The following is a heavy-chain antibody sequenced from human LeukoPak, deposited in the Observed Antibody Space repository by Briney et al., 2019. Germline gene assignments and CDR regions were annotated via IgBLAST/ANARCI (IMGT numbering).Heavy chain of an antibody. CDR3: EILAGGFRGIVDY. D-gene: IGHD3-9*01. V-gene: IGHV1-2*02. J-gene: IGHJ4*02. CDR1: GYTFTGYY. CDR2: INPNSGGT. Sequence: GASVKVSCRASGYTFTGYYMHWVRQAPGQGLEWMGWINPNSGGTNYAQKFQGRVTMTRDTSISTAYMELSRLRSDDTAVYYCEILAGGFRGIVDYWGQGTLVTVSS.